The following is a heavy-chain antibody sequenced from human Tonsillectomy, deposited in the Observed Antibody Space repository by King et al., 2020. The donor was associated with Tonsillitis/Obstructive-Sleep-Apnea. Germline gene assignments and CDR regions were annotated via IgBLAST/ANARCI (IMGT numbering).Heavy chain of an antibody. CDR1: GFTFDHYG. CDR3: ARDLRGVENNYYGSGSPDY. V-gene: IGHV3-20*04. J-gene: IGHJ4*02. Sequence: EVQLVESGGGVVRPGGSLRLSCAGSGFTFDHYGMSWVRQAPGKGLEWVSGINWNGGSTGYADSVKGRLTISRDNAKNSLYLQMNSLRAEDTALYYCARDLRGVENNYYGSGSPDYWGQGTLVTVSS. CDR2: INWNGGST. D-gene: IGHD3-10*01.